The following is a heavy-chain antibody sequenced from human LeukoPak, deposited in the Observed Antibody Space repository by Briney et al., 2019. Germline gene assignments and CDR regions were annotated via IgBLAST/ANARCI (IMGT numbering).Heavy chain of an antibody. CDR1: GGSISSYY. CDR3: AGDPPITGTTRGDY. J-gene: IGHJ4*02. D-gene: IGHD1-20*01. Sequence: SDTLSLTCTVSGGSISSYYGSWIRQPAGKGLEWIGRIYTSGSTNYNPSLKSRVTMSVDTSKNQFSLKLSSVTAADTAVYYCAGDPPITGTTRGDYWGQGTLVTVSS. V-gene: IGHV4-4*07. CDR2: IYTSGST.